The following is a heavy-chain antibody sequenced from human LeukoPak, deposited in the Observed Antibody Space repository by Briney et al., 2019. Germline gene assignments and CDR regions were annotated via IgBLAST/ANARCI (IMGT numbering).Heavy chain of an antibody. CDR3: ARDRLVVTPSDAFDI. V-gene: IGHV4-4*07. Sequence: SETLSLTCTISGGSISSYYWSWIRQPAGKGLEWIGRIYTSGSTNYNPSLKSRVTMPVDTSKNQFSLKLSSVTAADTAVYYCARDRLVVTPSDAFDIWGQGTMVTVSS. J-gene: IGHJ3*02. CDR2: IYTSGST. D-gene: IGHD4-23*01. CDR1: GGSISSYY.